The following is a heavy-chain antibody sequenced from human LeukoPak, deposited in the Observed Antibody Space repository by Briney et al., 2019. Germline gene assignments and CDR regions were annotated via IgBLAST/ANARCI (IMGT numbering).Heavy chain of an antibody. CDR3: ARGALGLGELSH. J-gene: IGHJ4*01. Sequence: SAGSVRLSCAASGFTFSDPYMSWIRQAPGKGLEWVSYIGSSGGTIYYADSVKGRFTISRDNAKISLYLQMNSLRAEDTAVYYCARGALGLGELSHWGQGTMVTVSS. CDR1: GFTFSDPY. CDR2: IGSSGGTI. D-gene: IGHD3-16*02. V-gene: IGHV3-11*01.